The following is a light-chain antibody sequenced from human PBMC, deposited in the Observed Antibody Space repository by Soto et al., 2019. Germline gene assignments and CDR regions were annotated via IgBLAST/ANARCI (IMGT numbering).Light chain of an antibody. CDR3: TSYTSSSLLV. CDR1: SSDVGGYNS. J-gene: IGLJ2*01. Sequence: QSALTQPASVSGSPGQSITISCTGASSDVGGYNSVSWYQQHPGKAPKLVIYDVSNRPSGVSNRFSGSKSGITASLTISGLQAEDEADYYCTSYTSSSLLVFGGGTKLTVL. V-gene: IGLV2-14*01. CDR2: DVS.